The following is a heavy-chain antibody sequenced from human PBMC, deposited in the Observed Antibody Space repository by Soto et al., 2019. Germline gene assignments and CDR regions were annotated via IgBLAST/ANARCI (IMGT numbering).Heavy chain of an antibody. J-gene: IGHJ2*01. CDR1: GFIFSDYA. CDR2: ISASGGNI. Sequence: EVQILESGGGLARPGGSLRLSCVASGFIFSDYAMTWIRQAPGKGLEWVATISASGGNIEYTDSLKGRFTISRDNSKKTVYLQINGLTADGTAVHYCAKVAGGLGYFDLWGRGTLVTVSS. V-gene: IGHV3-23*01. D-gene: IGHD3-16*01. CDR3: AKVAGGLGYFDL.